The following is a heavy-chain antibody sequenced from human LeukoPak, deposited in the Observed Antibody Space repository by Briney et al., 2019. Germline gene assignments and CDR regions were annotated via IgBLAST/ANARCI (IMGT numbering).Heavy chain of an antibody. V-gene: IGHV1-2*04. Sequence: AASVTVSCTASGYTFINYYIHWVRQAPGQGFEWVGWINPNSGDANYAQNFQGWVTMTRATSITTAYVELNRLKSDDTAVYYCARGYNGSPRGAFNFWGQGTMVTVSS. D-gene: IGHD1-26*01. J-gene: IGHJ3*01. CDR1: GYTFINYY. CDR3: ARGYNGSPRGAFNF. CDR2: INPNSGDA.